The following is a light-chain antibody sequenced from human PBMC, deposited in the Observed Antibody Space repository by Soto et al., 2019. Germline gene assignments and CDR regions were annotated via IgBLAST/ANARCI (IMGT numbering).Light chain of an antibody. J-gene: IGLJ3*02. V-gene: IGLV1-47*02. CDR3: AVWDDSLRGWV. CDR2: TND. CDR1: FSNIGSNY. Sequence: QSVLTQPPSASGTPGQRVTISCSGRFSNIGSNYVYWYQQLPGTAPKLLIFTNDQRTSGVPGGFSGYKSGTSASLAISGLRSEDEADYYCAVWDDSLRGWVFGGGTKLTVL.